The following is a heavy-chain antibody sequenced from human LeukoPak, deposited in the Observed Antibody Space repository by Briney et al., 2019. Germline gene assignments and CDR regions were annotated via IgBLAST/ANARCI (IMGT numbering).Heavy chain of an antibody. CDR2: ISRSSSTT. D-gene: IGHD3-22*01. CDR1: GFIFSGYS. CDR3: ARTYYHDSSGYSDY. Sequence: GGSLRLSCAASGFIFSGYSMNWVRQAPGKGLEWVSYISRSSSTTYYADSVKGRFTISRDNAKNSLYLQLNSLRAEYTAVYYCARTYYHDSSGYSDYWGQGTLVTVSS. V-gene: IGHV3-48*04. J-gene: IGHJ4*02.